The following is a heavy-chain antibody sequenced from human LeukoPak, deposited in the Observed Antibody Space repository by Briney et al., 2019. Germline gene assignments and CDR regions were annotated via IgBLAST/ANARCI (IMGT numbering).Heavy chain of an antibody. CDR3: ARQSDYGSGSYSY. D-gene: IGHD3-10*01. J-gene: IGHJ4*02. V-gene: IGHV4-59*08. Sequence: SETLSLTCTVPGGSISSYYWSWIRQPPGKGLEWIGYIYYSGSTNYNPSLKSRVTISVDTSKNQFSLKLSSVTAADTAVYYCARQSDYGSGSYSYWGQGTLVTVSS. CDR2: IYYSGST. CDR1: GGSISSYY.